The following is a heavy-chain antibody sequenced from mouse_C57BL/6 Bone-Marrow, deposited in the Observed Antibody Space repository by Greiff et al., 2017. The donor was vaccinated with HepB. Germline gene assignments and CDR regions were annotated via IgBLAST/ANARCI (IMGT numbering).Heavy chain of an antibody. CDR1: GYTFTSYW. D-gene: IGHD1-1*01. CDR3: AREAHYYGKDYYAMDY. V-gene: IGHV1-72*01. CDR2: IDPNSGGT. Sequence: QVQLKQPGAELVKPGASVKLSCKASGYTFTSYWMHWVKQRPGRGLEWIGRIDPNSGGTKYNEKFKSKATLTVDKPSSTAYMQLSSLTSEDSAVHYCAREAHYYGKDYYAMDYWGQGTSVTVSS. J-gene: IGHJ4*01.